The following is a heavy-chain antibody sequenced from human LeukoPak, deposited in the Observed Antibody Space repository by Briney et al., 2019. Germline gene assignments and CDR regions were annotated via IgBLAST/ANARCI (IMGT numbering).Heavy chain of an antibody. V-gene: IGHV3-23*01. CDR3: AKTLGYCSGGSCYSGVIDY. CDR1: GFPFSSYG. Sequence: GALKLSCAASGFPFSSYGMSWVRPAPGKGLEWVSAIIGSGGSTYYEDSLKGRFTISRDKSKNTLYLQMNSLRAEDTAVYYCAKTLGYCSGGSCYSGVIDYWGQGTLVTVSS. D-gene: IGHD2-15*01. CDR2: IIGSGGST. J-gene: IGHJ4*02.